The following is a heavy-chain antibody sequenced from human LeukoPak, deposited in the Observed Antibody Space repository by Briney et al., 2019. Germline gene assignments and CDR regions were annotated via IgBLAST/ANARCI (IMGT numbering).Heavy chain of an antibody. CDR1: GYTLTELS. V-gene: IGHV1-24*01. CDR2: FDPEDGET. Sequence: ASVKVSCKVSGYTLTELSMHWVRQAPGKGLEWMGGFDPEDGETIYAQKFQGRVTMTRDTSTSTVYMELSSLRSEDTAVYYCARDRYCSGGSCYSDIDYWGQGTLVTVSS. CDR3: ARDRYCSGGSCYSDIDY. D-gene: IGHD2-15*01. J-gene: IGHJ4*02.